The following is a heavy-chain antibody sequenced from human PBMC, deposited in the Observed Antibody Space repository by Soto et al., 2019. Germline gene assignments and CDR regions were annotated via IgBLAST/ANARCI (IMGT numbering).Heavy chain of an antibody. CDR2: VWYDGGNK. D-gene: IGHD5-12*01. J-gene: IGHJ6*02. CDR1: GFTFRNYG. V-gene: IGHV3-33*01. CDR3: VRAAGYSGNDYVYYYGMDV. Sequence: QVQLVESGGGVVQPGRSLRLSCAASGFTFRNYGMHWVRQAPAKGLEWVALVWYDGGNKNYVDSVKGRFTISRDNSKNTLYLQMNSLIDDDTAVYYCVRAAGYSGNDYVYYYGMDVWGQGTTVTVSS.